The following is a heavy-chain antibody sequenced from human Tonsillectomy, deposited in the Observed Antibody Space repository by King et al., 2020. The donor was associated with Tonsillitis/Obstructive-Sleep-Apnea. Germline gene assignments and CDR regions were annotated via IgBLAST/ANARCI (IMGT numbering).Heavy chain of an antibody. CDR1: GFTFGDYA. Sequence: EVQLVESGGGLVQPGRSLRLSCTASGFTFGDYAMSWVRQAPGKGLEWVGFIRSKAYGGTTEYAASVKGRFTISRDDSKSIAYLQMNSLKTEDTAVYYCTTRYSGSYSVDYWGQGTLVTVSS. D-gene: IGHD1-26*01. CDR2: IRSKAYGGTT. J-gene: IGHJ4*02. V-gene: IGHV3-49*04. CDR3: TTRYSGSYSVDY.